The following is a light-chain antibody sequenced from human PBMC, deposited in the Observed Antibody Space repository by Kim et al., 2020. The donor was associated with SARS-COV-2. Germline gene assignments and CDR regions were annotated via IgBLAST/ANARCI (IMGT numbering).Light chain of an antibody. CDR2: GKN. CDR3: YSRDSSVNHVV. Sequence: SSELTQDPAVSVALGQTVRITCQGDSLRSYYASWYQQKPGQAPVLVIYGKNNRPSGIPDRFSGSSSGNTASLTITGAQAEDEADYYCYSRDSSVNHVVFGGGTQLTVL. J-gene: IGLJ2*01. CDR1: SLRSYY. V-gene: IGLV3-19*01.